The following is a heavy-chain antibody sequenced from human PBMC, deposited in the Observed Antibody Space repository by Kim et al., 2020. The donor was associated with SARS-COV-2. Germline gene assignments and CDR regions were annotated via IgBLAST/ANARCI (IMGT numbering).Heavy chain of an antibody. V-gene: IGHV4-30-2*05. J-gene: IGHJ6*02. D-gene: IGHD1-7*01. Sequence: TPPSPSPKSRATISIDTSKKQFSLKLSSVTAADTAVYYCARDGTTYGMDVWGQGTTVTVSS. CDR3: ARDGTTYGMDV. CDR2: T.